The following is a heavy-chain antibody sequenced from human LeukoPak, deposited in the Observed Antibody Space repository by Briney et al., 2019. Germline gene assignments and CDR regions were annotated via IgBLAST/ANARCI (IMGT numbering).Heavy chain of an antibody. CDR1: GGSFISYA. CDR2: IIPIFGTA. D-gene: IGHD2-21*01. CDR3: ARGAHVVVIDDAFDI. V-gene: IGHV1-69*05. Sequence: SVKVSCKASGGSFISYAISWVRHAPGQGLAWMGRIIPIFGTANYAQKFQGRVTITTDESTSTAYMELSSLRSEDTAVYYCARGAHVVVIDDAFDIWGQGTMVTVSS. J-gene: IGHJ3*02.